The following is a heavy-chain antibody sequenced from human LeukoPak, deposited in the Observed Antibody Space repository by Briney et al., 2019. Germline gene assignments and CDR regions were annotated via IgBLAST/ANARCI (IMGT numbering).Heavy chain of an antibody. D-gene: IGHD5-18*01. CDR1: GGTFISYA. CDR2: IIPIFGTA. CDR3: ARRRLGYSYGYDLDY. J-gene: IGHJ4*02. Sequence: GASVKVSCKASGGTFISYAISWVRQAPGQRLEWMGGIIPIFGTANYAQKFQGRVTITADESTSTAYMELSSLRSEDTAVYYCARRRLGYSYGYDLDYWGQGTLVTVSS. V-gene: IGHV1-69*13.